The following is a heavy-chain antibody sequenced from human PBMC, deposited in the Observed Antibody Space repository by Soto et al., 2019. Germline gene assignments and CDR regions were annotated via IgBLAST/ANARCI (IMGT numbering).Heavy chain of an antibody. D-gene: IGHD3-22*01. CDR3: ASQLYDYYDSSGLGNSYYYGMDV. Sequence: SVQVSCKASGGPFSSYAISWVRQAPGQGLEWMGGIIPIFGTANYAQKFQGRVTITADESTSTAYMELSSLRSDDTAVYYWASQLYDYYDSSGLGNSYYYGMDVWGQGTTVTVSS. J-gene: IGHJ6*02. CDR1: GGPFSSYA. V-gene: IGHV1-69*13. CDR2: IIPIFGTA.